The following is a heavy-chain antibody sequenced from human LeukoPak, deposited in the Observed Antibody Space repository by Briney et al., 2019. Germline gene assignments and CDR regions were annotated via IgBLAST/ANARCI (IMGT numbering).Heavy chain of an antibody. J-gene: IGHJ6*02. CDR1: GFTFSSYA. Sequence: GGSLRLSCAASGFTFSSYAMSWVRQAPGKGLEWVSAISGSGDSTYYGDSVKGRFTISRDNSKNTMSLQMNSLKTEDTAVYYCTTEYYYGMNVWGLGTTVTVSS. CDR2: ISGSGDST. V-gene: IGHV3-23*01. CDR3: TTEYYYGMNV.